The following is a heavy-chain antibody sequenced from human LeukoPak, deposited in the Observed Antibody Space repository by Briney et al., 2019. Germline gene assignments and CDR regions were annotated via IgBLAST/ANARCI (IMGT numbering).Heavy chain of an antibody. D-gene: IGHD4-17*01. Sequence: GGSLRLSCAASGFTLSSYAMHWVRQAPGKGLEWVAVISYDGSNKYYADSVKGRFTISRDNSKNTQYLQMNSLRAEDTAVYYCAKNYGFDYWGQGTLVTVSS. CDR3: AKNYGFDY. CDR2: ISYDGSNK. CDR1: GFTLSSYA. V-gene: IGHV3-30*01. J-gene: IGHJ4*02.